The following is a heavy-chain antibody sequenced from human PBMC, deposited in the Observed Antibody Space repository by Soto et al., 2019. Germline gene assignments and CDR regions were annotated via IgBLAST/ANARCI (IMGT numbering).Heavy chain of an antibody. D-gene: IGHD6-19*01. CDR2: IIPIFGTA. CDR1: GGTFSSYA. V-gene: IGHV1-69*13. Sequence: VASVKVSCKASGGTFSSYAISWVRQAPGQGLEWMGGIIPIFGTANYAQKFQGRVTITADESTSTAYMELSSLRSEYTAVYYCARVGAVAGKHYYYYGMDVWGQGTTVTVSS. J-gene: IGHJ6*02. CDR3: ARVGAVAGKHYYYYGMDV.